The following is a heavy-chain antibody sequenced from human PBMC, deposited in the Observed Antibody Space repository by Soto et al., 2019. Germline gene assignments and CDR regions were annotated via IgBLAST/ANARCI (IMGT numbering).Heavy chain of an antibody. CDR1: GGSISNYY. J-gene: IGHJ4*02. CDR3: ARTSPVAGGFDY. CDR2: IYYTT. Sequence: QVQLQESGPGLVKPSETLSLTCTVSGGSISNYYWSWIRQAPGKRLEWIGYIYYTTNYNPSLKSRGTISADTSKNQISLKLTSVTAADSAVYYCARTSPVAGGFDYWGQGTLVTVSS. V-gene: IGHV4-59*01. D-gene: IGHD6-19*01.